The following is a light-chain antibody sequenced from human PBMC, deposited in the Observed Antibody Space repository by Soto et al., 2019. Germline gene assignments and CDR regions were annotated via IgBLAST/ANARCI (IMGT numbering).Light chain of an antibody. V-gene: IGLV2-14*01. CDR3: SSYTTSSTLV. CDR2: EVI. Sequence: QSVLTQPPSASATPGQRVTISCSGTNSDIGGYHYVSWYQQHPGKAPKLMIYEVINRPSGVSHRFSGSKSGTTASLTISGLQTEDEADYYCSSYTTSSTLVFGGGTKVTVL. J-gene: IGLJ2*01. CDR1: NSDIGGYHY.